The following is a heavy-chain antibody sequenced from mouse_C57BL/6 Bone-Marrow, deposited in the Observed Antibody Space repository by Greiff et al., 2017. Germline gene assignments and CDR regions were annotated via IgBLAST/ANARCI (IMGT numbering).Heavy chain of an antibody. D-gene: IGHD2-4*01. J-gene: IGHJ2*01. CDR2: IHPNSGST. V-gene: IGHV1-64*01. CDR1: GYTFTSYW. Sequence: QVQLQQPGAELVKPGASVKLSCKASGYTFTSYWMHWVKQRPGQGLEWIGMIHPNSGSTNYNEKFKSKATLTVDKSSSTAYMQLSSLTSEDSAVYYSARWGYDYDFDYWGQGTTLTVST. CDR3: ARWGYDYDFDY.